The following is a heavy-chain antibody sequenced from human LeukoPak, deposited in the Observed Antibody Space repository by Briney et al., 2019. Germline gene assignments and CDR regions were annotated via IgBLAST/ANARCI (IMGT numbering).Heavy chain of an antibody. CDR2: INPDSGGT. J-gene: IGHJ4*02. CDR3: ARGGLYCSSTSCYASPFDY. CDR1: GYTFTGYY. Sequence: GASVKVSCKASGYTFTGYYMHWVRQAPGHGLEWMGWINPDSGGTNYAQKFQGRVTMTRDTSINTAYMELSRLRSDDTAVYYCARGGLYCSSTSCYASPFDYWGQGTLVTVSS. V-gene: IGHV1-2*02. D-gene: IGHD2-2*01.